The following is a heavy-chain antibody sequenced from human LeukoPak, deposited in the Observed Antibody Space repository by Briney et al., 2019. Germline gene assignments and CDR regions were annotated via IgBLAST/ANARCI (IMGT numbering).Heavy chain of an antibody. V-gene: IGHV1-69*13. CDR3: ARAGWLQYYYFDY. J-gene: IGHJ4*02. CDR1: GYTFSAYC. Sequence: ASVKVSCKASGYTFSAYCMHWVRQAPGQGLEWMGGIIPIFGTANYAQKFQGRVTITADESTSTAYMELSSLRSEDTAVYYCARAGWLQYYYFDYWGQGTLVTVSS. CDR2: IIPIFGTA. D-gene: IGHD5-24*01.